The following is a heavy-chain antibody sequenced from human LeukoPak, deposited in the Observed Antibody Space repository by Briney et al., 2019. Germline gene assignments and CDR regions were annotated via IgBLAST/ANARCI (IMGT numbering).Heavy chain of an antibody. J-gene: IGHJ3*02. CDR1: GYTFTGYY. CDR2: INPNSGGT. V-gene: IGHV1-2*02. Sequence: ASVKVSCKASGYTFTGYYMHWVRQAPGQGLEWMGWINPNSGGTNYAQKFQGRVTMTRDTSISTAYMELSRLRSDDTAVYYCARGLQGVVVPLGAFDIWGQGTMVTVPS. CDR3: ARGLQGVVVPLGAFDI. D-gene: IGHD2-2*01.